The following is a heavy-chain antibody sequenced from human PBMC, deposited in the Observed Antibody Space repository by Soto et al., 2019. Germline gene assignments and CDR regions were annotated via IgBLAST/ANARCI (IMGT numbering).Heavy chain of an antibody. CDR3: ATTVTTSYWYFDL. V-gene: IGHV4-31*03. J-gene: IGHJ2*01. D-gene: IGHD4-17*01. Sequence: QVQLQESGPGLVKPSQTLSLTCTVSGGSISSGGYYWSWIHQHPGKVLEWIGYIYYSGSTYYNPSLKSRVTISVDTSKNQFSLKLSSVTAADTAVYYCATTVTTSYWYFDLWGRGTLVTVSS. CDR2: IYYSGST. CDR1: GGSISSGGYY.